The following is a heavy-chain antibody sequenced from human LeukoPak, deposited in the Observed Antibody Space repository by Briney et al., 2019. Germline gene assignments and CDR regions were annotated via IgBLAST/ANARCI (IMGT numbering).Heavy chain of an antibody. J-gene: IGHJ6*03. CDR3: AKVKDPGGYYYYYYMDV. V-gene: IGHV3-21*01. CDR2: ITSSGTYI. Sequence: PGGSLKLSCATSGFTFNNYNMNWVRQAPGRALEWVSSITSSGTYIFYADSVKGRFTISRDNSKNTLYLQMNSLRAADTAVYYCAKVKDPGGYYYYYYMDVWGKGTTVTVSS. D-gene: IGHD3-16*01. CDR1: GFTFNNYN.